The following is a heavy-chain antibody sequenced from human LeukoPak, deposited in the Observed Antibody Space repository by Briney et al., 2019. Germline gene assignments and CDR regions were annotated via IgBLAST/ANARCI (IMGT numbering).Heavy chain of an antibody. CDR3: AGATRITNYYFDY. CDR1: GFTFSSYA. CDR2: IYYNGNA. Sequence: PGGSLRLSCAASGFTFSSYAMSWVRQPPGKGLEWIGYIYYNGNANYNPSLKSRVTMSVDTSQSQFSLYLSAVTAADTAAYYCAGATRITNYYFDYWGQGALVTVSS. D-gene: IGHD3-10*01. J-gene: IGHJ4*02. V-gene: IGHV4-59*01.